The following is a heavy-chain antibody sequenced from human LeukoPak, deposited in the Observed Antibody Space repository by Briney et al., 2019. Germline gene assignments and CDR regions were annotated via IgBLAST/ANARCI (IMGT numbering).Heavy chain of an antibody. J-gene: IGHJ6*02. Sequence: ASLKFSCKASGYTFTSYDMNWVRQATGQGLEWMGSTSPNAGSTSSAQKFQGRIPMTRNTSISTAYMELSSLRSEDTAVYYCGRGVRMDGWGQGATVTAS. CDR2: TSPNAGST. CDR3: GRGVRMDG. D-gene: IGHD2-2*01. V-gene: IGHV1-8*01. CDR1: GYTFTSYD.